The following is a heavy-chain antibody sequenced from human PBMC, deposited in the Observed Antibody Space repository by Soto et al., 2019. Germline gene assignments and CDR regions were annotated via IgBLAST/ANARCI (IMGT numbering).Heavy chain of an antibody. J-gene: IGHJ4*02. D-gene: IGHD1-1*01. CDR3: AREGPGKPLDF. V-gene: IGHV1-69*08. CDR2: IIPMVDLT. CDR1: GYSFSSYS. Sequence: QVQLVQSGAEVKKPGSSVKVSCKAYGYSFSSYSIDWLRQDPGQGLEWMGRIIPMVDLTNYADKFQGRLGITADKSTSTVYMELSRLTPDDSAIYYYAREGPGKPLDFWGQGSLVTVSS.